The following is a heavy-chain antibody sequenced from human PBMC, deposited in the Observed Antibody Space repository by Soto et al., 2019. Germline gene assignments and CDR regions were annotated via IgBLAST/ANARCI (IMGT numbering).Heavy chain of an antibody. J-gene: IGHJ6*02. V-gene: IGHV3-13*05. CDR2: ISAAGDP. CDR1: GFTFRNYD. CDR3: GRTERVCYGLDV. Sequence: EVQLVESGGGLVQPGGSLRLSCEASGFTFRNYDMHWVRQGTGKGLEWVSGISAAGDPEYADSVEGRVTISRENAQNTYILQTKNLRVGYTAVDYCGRTERVCYGLDVWGQGTTVMISS.